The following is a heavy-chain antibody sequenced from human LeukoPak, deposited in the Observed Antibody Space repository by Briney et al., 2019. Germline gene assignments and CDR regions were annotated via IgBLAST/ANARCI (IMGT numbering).Heavy chain of an antibody. J-gene: IGHJ4*02. CDR2: ISYDGSNK. Sequence: GGSLRLSCAASGFTFSSYAMHWVRQAPGKGLEWVAVISYDGSNKYYADSVKGRFTISRDNSKNTLYLQMNSLRAEDTAVYYCARDPEYNYGYDYWGQGALVTVSS. D-gene: IGHD5-18*01. CDR1: GFTFSSYA. CDR3: ARDPEYNYGYDY. V-gene: IGHV3-30*14.